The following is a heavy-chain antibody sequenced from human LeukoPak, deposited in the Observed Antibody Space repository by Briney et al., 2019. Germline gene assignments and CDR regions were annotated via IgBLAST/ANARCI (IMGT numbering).Heavy chain of an antibody. CDR3: ARQRGGIPWNCYFDY. CDR1: GGSISSYY. Sequence: PSETLSLTCTVSGGSISSYYWSWIRQPAGKGLEWIGYIYYSGSTNYNPSLKSRVTISVDTSKNQFSLKLSSVTAADTAVYYCARQRGGIPWNCYFDYWGQGTLVTVSS. J-gene: IGHJ4*02. CDR2: IYYSGST. D-gene: IGHD1-7*01. V-gene: IGHV4-59*08.